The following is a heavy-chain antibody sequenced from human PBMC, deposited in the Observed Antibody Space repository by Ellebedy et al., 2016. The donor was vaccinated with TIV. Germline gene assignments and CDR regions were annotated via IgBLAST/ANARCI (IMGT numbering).Heavy chain of an antibody. J-gene: IGHJ4*02. CDR1: GYTFSNYF. CDR3: ARARSSGWLHTPDY. Sequence: AASVKVSCKASGYTFSNYFVHWVRQAPGQGLEWIGIINPSGGSTTYAQKLQGRLTMTRDTSTSTVYMELRSLRSEDTAVYYCARARSSGWLHTPDYWGQGLLVTVSS. CDR2: INPSGGST. V-gene: IGHV1-46*04. D-gene: IGHD6-19*01.